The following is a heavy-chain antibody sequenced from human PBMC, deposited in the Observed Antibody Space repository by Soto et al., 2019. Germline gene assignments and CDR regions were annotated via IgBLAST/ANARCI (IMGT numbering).Heavy chain of an antibody. Sequence: GGSLRLSCAASGFTFSSYGMHWVRQAPGKGLEWVALIWYDGSNKYYADSVKGRFTISRDNSKNTLYLQMNSLRAEDTAVYYCARALMTTVTPYYFDYWGQGTLVTVS. J-gene: IGHJ4*02. V-gene: IGHV3-33*01. D-gene: IGHD4-17*01. CDR3: ARALMTTVTPYYFDY. CDR2: IWYDGSNK. CDR1: GFTFSSYG.